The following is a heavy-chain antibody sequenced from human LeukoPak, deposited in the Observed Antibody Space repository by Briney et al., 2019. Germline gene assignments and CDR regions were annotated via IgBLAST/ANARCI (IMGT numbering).Heavy chain of an antibody. CDR1: GFTVSSNY. J-gene: IGHJ4*02. V-gene: IGHV3-53*01. Sequence: GGSLRLSCAASGFTVSSNYMSWVRQAPGKGLEWVSVIYTGGSTYYADSVKGRFTISRDNTKNTLYLQMNSLRAEDTAVYYCARDRAAAGLDYWGQGTLVTV. D-gene: IGHD6-13*01. CDR2: IYTGGST. CDR3: ARDRAAAGLDY.